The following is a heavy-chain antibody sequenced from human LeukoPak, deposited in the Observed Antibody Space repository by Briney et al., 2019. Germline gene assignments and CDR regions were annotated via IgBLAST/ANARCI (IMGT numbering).Heavy chain of an antibody. D-gene: IGHD3-9*01. Sequence: GGSLRLSCSASGFTFSTYDMQWVRQAPGMGLEWVSGISRSGSTYYTDSVKGRFTISRDNSKNTLDLQMNSLRAEDTAVYYCAKGGYFDFQNWGQGTRVTVSS. CDR1: GFTFSTYD. CDR2: ISRSGST. J-gene: IGHJ3*01. V-gene: IGHV3-23*01. CDR3: AKGGYFDFQN.